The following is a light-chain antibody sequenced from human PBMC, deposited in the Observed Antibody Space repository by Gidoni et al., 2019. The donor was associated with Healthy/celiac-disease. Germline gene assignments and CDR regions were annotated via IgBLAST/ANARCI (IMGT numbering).Light chain of an antibody. CDR1: QSISSY. V-gene: IGKV1-39*01. CDR2: AAS. J-gene: IGKJ2*04. CDR3: QQSYSTPCS. Sequence: DIQMTQSPSSLSASVGDRVTITCRASQSISSYLNWYQQKPGKDPKLLIYAASSLQSGVPSRFSGSGSGTEFTLTISSLQPEDFATYYCQQSYSTPCSFGQGTKLEIK.